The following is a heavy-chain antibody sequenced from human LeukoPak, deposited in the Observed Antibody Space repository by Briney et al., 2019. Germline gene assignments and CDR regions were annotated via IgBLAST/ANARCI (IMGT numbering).Heavy chain of an antibody. Sequence: PGGSLRLSCAASGFTFSSHAMHWVRQAPGKGLEWVAVISYDGSNKYYADSVKGRFTISRDNSKNTLYLQMNSLRAEDTAVYYCARDRGYYDSSGYLDYWGQGTLVTVSS. D-gene: IGHD3-22*01. CDR2: ISYDGSNK. J-gene: IGHJ4*02. V-gene: IGHV3-30-3*01. CDR3: ARDRGYYDSSGYLDY. CDR1: GFTFSSHA.